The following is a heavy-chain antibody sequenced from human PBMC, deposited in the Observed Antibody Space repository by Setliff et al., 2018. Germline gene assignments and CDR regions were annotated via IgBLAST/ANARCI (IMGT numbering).Heavy chain of an antibody. Sequence: PGGSLRLSCAASGFTFSRAYMNWVRQAPGKGLEWVGRIKSKTDGGTTDYAAPVKGKFSISRDDSENALYLQMSSLKSEDTAVYYCTTDPSPTFGGVIGAAFDIWGQGTMVTVSS. D-gene: IGHD3-16*01. CDR2: IKSKTDGGTT. CDR1: GFTFSRAY. CDR3: TTDPSPTFGGVIGAAFDI. V-gene: IGHV3-15*07. J-gene: IGHJ3*02.